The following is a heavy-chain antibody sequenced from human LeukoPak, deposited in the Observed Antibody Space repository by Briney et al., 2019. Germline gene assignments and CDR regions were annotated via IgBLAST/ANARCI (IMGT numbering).Heavy chain of an antibody. CDR3: AKGSYYDSSGSFYFDY. J-gene: IGHJ4*02. CDR1: GFTFGKYW. V-gene: IGHV3-23*01. CDR2: ISGSGDNT. Sequence: GGSLRLSCVASGFTFGKYWMSWVRQAPGKGLEWVSGISGSGDNTYYADSVKGRFTISRDNSKNTLYVQVNSLGTEDTAAYYCAKGSYYDSSGSFYFDYWGQGTLVTVSS. D-gene: IGHD3-22*01.